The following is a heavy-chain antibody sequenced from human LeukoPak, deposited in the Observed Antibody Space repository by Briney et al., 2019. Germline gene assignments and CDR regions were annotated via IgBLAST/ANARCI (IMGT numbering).Heavy chain of an antibody. CDR2: IHFDGSNE. CDR3: AKDSVEITMIVVVIPFDY. V-gene: IGHV3-30*02. CDR1: GFTFSSYG. D-gene: IGHD3-22*01. J-gene: IGHJ4*02. Sequence: GGSLRLSCAASGFTFSSYGMHWVRQAPGKGLEWVAFIHFDGSNEYYADSVKGRFTISRDNSKNTLYLQMNSLRAEDTAVYYCAKDSVEITMIVVVIPFDYWGQGTLVTVSS.